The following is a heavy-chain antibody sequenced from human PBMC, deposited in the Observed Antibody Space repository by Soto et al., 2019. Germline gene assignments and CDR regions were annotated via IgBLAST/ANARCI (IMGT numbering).Heavy chain of an antibody. J-gene: IGHJ6*02. CDR2: ISSSSSYI. CDR1: GFTFSTYS. Sequence: EVQLVESGGGLVKPGGSLRLSCAASGFTFSTYSMNWVHQAPGKGLEWVSSISSSSSYIYYADSVKGRFTISRDNATNSLYLQMNSLRAEDTAVYYCARYDSSGYYWPYYYYGMDVWGQGTTVTVSS. CDR3: ARYDSSGYYWPYYYYGMDV. D-gene: IGHD3-22*01. V-gene: IGHV3-21*01.